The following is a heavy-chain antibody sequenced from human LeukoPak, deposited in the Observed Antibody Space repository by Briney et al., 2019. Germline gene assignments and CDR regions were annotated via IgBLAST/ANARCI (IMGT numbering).Heavy chain of an antibody. CDR2: IYTSGST. Sequence: SETLSLTCTVSGGSISSGSYYWSWIRQPAGKGLEWIGRIYTSGSTNYNPSLKSRVTISVDASNNQFSLKLSSVTAANTAVYCCARGAAGQYYYYYYGMDVWGQGTMVTVSS. V-gene: IGHV4-61*02. CDR3: ARGAAGQYYYYYYGMDV. J-gene: IGHJ6*02. D-gene: IGHD6-13*01. CDR1: GGSISSGSYY.